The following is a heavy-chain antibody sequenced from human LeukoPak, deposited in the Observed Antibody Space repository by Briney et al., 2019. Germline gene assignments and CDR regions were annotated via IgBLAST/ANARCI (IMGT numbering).Heavy chain of an antibody. CDR3: ASTQSKYSGTYFAGY. V-gene: IGHV4-61*02. CDR1: GGSISSGSYY. D-gene: IGHD1-26*01. CDR2: IYSSGST. Sequence: PSETLSLTCTVSGGSISSGSYYWSWIRQPAGKGLEWIGRIYSSGSTNDNPSLKSRITISVDTSKNQFSLKLSSVTAADTAVYYCASTQSKYSGTYFAGYWGQGTLVTVSS. J-gene: IGHJ4*02.